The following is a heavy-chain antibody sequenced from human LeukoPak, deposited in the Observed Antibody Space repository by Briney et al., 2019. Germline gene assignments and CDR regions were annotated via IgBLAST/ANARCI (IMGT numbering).Heavy chain of an antibody. J-gene: IGHJ4*02. CDR2: ISFEGSDK. Sequence: PRRCLRLSCAVSGVTFSGYGMRGGCAAPGRGRERGAGISFEGSDKSYAGSVRGRFTIYRDNSKNPLYLQMNSLRAEDTAVYYCARDSSIFGVVTPADHWGQGTLVTVSS. CDR3: ARDSSIFGVVTPADH. CDR1: GVTFSGYG. D-gene: IGHD3-3*01. V-gene: IGHV3-30*19.